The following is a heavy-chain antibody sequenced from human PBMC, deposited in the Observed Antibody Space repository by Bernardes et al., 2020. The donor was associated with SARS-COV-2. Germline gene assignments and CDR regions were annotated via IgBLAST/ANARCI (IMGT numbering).Heavy chain of an antibody. CDR2: ISCSGATT. CDR3: AKSLPCNGDCYSDY. Sequence: GGSLRLSCADSGFNFTLYAMSWVRKAPGKGLEWLSSISCSGATTYYADSVKGRFTTFRDNSRNTVSLQMNRLRAEDTAVYYCAKSLPCNGDCYSDYWGQGTLVTVSS. CDR1: GFNFTLYA. V-gene: IGHV3-23*01. D-gene: IGHD2-21*02. J-gene: IGHJ4*02.